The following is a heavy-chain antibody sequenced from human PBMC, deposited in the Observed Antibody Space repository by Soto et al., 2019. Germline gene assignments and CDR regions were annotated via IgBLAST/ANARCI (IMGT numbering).Heavy chain of an antibody. D-gene: IGHD1-26*01. V-gene: IGHV3-30-3*01. CDR3: ARAPSGSYPEFDY. J-gene: IGHJ4*02. CDR1: GFIFSSYT. CDR2: ITYDGSNQ. Sequence: QVQLVESGGGVVQPGRSLRLSCAASGFIFSSYTMHWVRQAPGKGLEWVGVITYDGSNQYYADSVKGRFTISRDNSRNMLFLQMNRLRPDDKAVYYCARAPSGSYPEFDYWGQGTLVTVSS.